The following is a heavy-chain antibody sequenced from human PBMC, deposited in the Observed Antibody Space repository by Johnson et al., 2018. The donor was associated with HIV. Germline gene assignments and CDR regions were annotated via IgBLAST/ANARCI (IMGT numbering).Heavy chain of an antibody. CDR3: AKVRWLRLDNEAFDS. Sequence: QVQLVESGGGLVQPGGSLRLSCAASGFTFSSYDMHWVRQAPGKGLEWVAVISYDGSNKYCADSVKGRFTISRDNSKNTLYLQMHSLRLEDTAVYYCAKVRWLRLDNEAFDSWGQGTMVTVS. CDR2: ISYDGSNK. V-gene: IGHV3-30*18. CDR1: GFTFSSYD. D-gene: IGHD5-12*01. J-gene: IGHJ3*02.